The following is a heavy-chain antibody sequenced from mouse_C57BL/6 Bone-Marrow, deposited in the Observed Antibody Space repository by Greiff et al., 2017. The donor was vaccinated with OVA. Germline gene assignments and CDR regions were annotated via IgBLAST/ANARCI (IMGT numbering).Heavy chain of an antibody. J-gene: IGHJ1*03. Sequence: DVKLVESGGGLVKPGGSLKLSCAASGFTFSDYGMHWVRQAPEKGLEWVAYISSGSSTIYYADTVKGRFTISRDNAKNTLFLQMTSLRSEDTAMYYCARLGAHWYFDVWGTGTTVTVSS. CDR2: ISSGSSTI. CDR1: GFTFSDYG. D-gene: IGHD3-3*01. V-gene: IGHV5-17*01. CDR3: ARLGAHWYFDV.